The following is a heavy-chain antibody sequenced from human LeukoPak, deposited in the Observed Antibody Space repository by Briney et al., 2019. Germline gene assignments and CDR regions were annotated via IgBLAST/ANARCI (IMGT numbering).Heavy chain of an antibody. CDR1: GFTFSSYA. J-gene: IGHJ4*02. Sequence: GGSLRLSCAASGFTFSSYAMHWVRQAPGKGLEWVAVISYDGSNKYYADSVKGRFTISRDNSKNTLYLQMNSLRAEDTAVYYCARGVRRSGSYANDYWGQGTLVTVSS. CDR2: ISYDGSNK. D-gene: IGHD1-26*01. CDR3: ARGVRRSGSYANDY. V-gene: IGHV3-30*04.